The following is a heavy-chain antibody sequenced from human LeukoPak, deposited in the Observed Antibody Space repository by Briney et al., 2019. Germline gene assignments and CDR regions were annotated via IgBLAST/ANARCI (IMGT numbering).Heavy chain of an antibody. CDR3: ARVRGSYSVDY. V-gene: IGHV3-11*04. J-gene: IGHJ4*02. Sequence: PGGSLRLSCAASGFTFSDYYMSWIRQAPGKGLEWISYISTSGTTTYHADSVKGRFTISRDDAKNSLYLQVNSLRADDTALYYCARVRGSYSVDYWGQGTLVTVSS. D-gene: IGHD3-10*01. CDR2: ISTSGTTT. CDR1: GFTFSDYY.